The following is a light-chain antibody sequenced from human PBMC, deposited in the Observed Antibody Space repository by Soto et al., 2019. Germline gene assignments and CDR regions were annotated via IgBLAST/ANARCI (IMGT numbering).Light chain of an antibody. V-gene: IGKV3-20*01. Sequence: EIVFTQSPGTLSLSPGERATLYCRASQSVSNNYLAWYQQKPGQAPRLLIYGASNRATGIPDRFSGSGSGTDFTLTISRLEPEDFAVYYCQQYGSSGTFGQGTKVDIK. CDR2: GAS. J-gene: IGKJ1*01. CDR3: QQYGSSGT. CDR1: QSVSNNY.